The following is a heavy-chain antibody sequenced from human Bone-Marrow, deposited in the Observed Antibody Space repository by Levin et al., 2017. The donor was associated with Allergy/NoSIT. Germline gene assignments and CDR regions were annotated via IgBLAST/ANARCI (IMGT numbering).Heavy chain of an antibody. CDR1: GFTFSSYA. D-gene: IGHD4-23*01. Sequence: SCAASGFTFSSYAMSWVRQAPGKGLEWVSAISGSGGSTYYADSVKGRFTISRDNSKNTLYLQMNSLRAEDTAVYYCAKVRSAWVVTSPDFDYWGQGTLVTVSS. V-gene: IGHV3-23*01. CDR3: AKVRSAWVVTSPDFDY. J-gene: IGHJ4*02. CDR2: ISGSGGST.